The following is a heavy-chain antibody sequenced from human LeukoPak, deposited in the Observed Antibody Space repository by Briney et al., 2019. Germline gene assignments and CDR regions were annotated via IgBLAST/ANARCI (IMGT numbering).Heavy chain of an antibody. J-gene: IGHJ4*02. CDR1: GFTFSSYA. CDR2: ISGSGGST. Sequence: QTGGSLRLSCAASGFTFSSYAMSWVRQAPGKGLEWVSAISGSGGSTYYADSVKGRFTISRDNSKNTLYLQMNSLRAEDTAVYYCAKDKPRYCSGGSCAPFDYWGQGTLVTVSS. V-gene: IGHV3-23*01. D-gene: IGHD2-15*01. CDR3: AKDKPRYCSGGSCAPFDY.